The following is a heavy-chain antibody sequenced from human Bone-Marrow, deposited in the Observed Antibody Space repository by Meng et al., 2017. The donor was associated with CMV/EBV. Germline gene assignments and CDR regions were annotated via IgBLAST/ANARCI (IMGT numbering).Heavy chain of an antibody. CDR2: INPNSGGT. Sequence: ASVKVSCKASGYTFTSFGISWVRQAPGQGLEWMGWINPNSGGTNSAQKFQGRVTMTRDTSITTVYMELSSLRSDDTAVYYCAREQAGDYGSGQDALDIWGQGTMVTVSS. D-gene: IGHD3-10*01. CDR3: AREQAGDYGSGQDALDI. CDR1: GYTFTSFG. J-gene: IGHJ3*02. V-gene: IGHV1-2*02.